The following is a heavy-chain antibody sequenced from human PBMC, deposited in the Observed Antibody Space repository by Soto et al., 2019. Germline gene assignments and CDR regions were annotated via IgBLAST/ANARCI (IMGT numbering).Heavy chain of an antibody. D-gene: IGHD3-3*01. V-gene: IGHV1-69*14. CDR1: GGTFSSYA. Sequence: QVQLVQSGAEVKKPGSSVKVSCKASGGTFSSYAISWVRQAPGQGLEWMGGIIPIFGTANYAQKVQGRVTITADNSTSTAYMELSSLRSEDTAVYYWARDFWSGPPYYYYYGMDVWGQGTTVTVSS. CDR3: ARDFWSGPPYYYYYGMDV. CDR2: IIPIFGTA. J-gene: IGHJ6*02.